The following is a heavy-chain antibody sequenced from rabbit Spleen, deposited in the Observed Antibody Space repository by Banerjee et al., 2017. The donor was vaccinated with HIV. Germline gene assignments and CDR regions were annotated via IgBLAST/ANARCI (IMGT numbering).Heavy chain of an antibody. CDR1: GFDFRRYY. D-gene: IGHD8-1*01. CDR3: ARDGTGGSYFAL. CDR2: IDPVFGIT. Sequence: QVKETGGGLVQPGGSLTLSCKASGFDFRRYYLSWVRQAPGKGLEWIGYIDPVFGITYYANWVNGRFSISRENAQNTVFLQMTSLTAADTATYFCARDGTGGSYFALWGPGTLVTVS. J-gene: IGHJ6*01. V-gene: IGHV1S7*01.